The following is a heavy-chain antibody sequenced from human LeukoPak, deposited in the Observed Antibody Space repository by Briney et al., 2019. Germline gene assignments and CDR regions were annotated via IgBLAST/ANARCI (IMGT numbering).Heavy chain of an antibody. Sequence: SETLSLNCTVSGGSIGIYYWTWIRQSAGNGLEWIGRMYASGDFNYNPFLKSRVTMSVDTSKNQFSLNLNSVTAADTAVYYCARGWAPRGQKSCFDYWGRGTLVTVSS. CDR2: MYASGDF. CDR1: GGSIGIYY. CDR3: ARGWAPRGQKSCFDY. V-gene: IGHV4-4*07. D-gene: IGHD1-26*01. J-gene: IGHJ4*02.